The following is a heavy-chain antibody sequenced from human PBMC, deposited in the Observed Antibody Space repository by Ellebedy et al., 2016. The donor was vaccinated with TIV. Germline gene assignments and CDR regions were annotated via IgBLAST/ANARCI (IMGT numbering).Heavy chain of an antibody. CDR1: GFTFRSYT. J-gene: IGHJ4*02. Sequence: PGGSLRLSCAASGFTFRSYTLLWVRQAPGKGLEWVAVISDDGTSEHYGDSVKGRFTISRDNSKNTLYMQMNSLRVEDTAVYYCAVSRWAAAGLYYVDVWGQGTLVTVSS. CDR3: AVSRWAAAGLYYVDV. D-gene: IGHD6-13*01. CDR2: ISDDGTSE. V-gene: IGHV3-30*03.